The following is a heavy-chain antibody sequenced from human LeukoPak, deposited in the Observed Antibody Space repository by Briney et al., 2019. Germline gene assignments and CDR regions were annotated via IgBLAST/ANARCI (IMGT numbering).Heavy chain of an antibody. V-gene: IGHV4-39*07. CDR2: IYYSGST. CDR1: GGSISSYY. D-gene: IGHD2-2*01. CDR3: ARDVEDIVVVPAAIKLRYYYYYMDV. J-gene: IGHJ6*03. Sequence: PSETLSLTCTVSGGSISSYYWGWIRQPPGKGLEWIGSIYYSGSTYYNPSLKSRVTISVDTSKNQFSLKLSSVTAADTAVYYCARDVEDIVVVPAAIKLRYYYYYMDVWGKGTTVTVSS.